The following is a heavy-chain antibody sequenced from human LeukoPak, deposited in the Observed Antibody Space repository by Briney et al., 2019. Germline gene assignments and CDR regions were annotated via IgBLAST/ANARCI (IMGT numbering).Heavy chain of an antibody. CDR2: IFYGGNT. J-gene: IGHJ1*01. D-gene: IGHD3-22*01. CDR3: ARLEITMIVPIGYFQH. CDR1: GGSISSYY. V-gene: IGHV4-39*07. Sequence: SETLSLTCTVSGGSISSYYWGWIRQPPGKGLEWIGSIFYGGNTYYNPSLKSRATVSVDTSKNQFSLKLRSVTAADTAVYYCARLEITMIVPIGYFQHWGQGTLVTVSS.